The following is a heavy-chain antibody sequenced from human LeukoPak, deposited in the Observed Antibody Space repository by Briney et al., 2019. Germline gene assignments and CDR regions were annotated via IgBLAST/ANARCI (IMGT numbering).Heavy chain of an antibody. V-gene: IGHV3-48*01. CDR3: ARDGRITIFGVVCMDV. J-gene: IGHJ6*03. CDR2: ISSSSSTI. CDR1: GFTFSSYS. Sequence: GGSLRLSCAASGFTFSSYSMNWVRQAPGKGLEWVSYISSSSSTIYYADSVKGRLTISRDNAKNSLYLQMNSLRAEDTAVYYCARDGRITIFGVVCMDVWGKGTTVTVSS. D-gene: IGHD3-3*01.